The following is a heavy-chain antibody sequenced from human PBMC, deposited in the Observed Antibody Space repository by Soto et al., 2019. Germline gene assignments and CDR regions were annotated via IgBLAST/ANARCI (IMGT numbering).Heavy chain of an antibody. CDR1: GGSISSSD. V-gene: IGHV4-59*01. CDR3: ARGVLEWLLRDSYYYYMDV. J-gene: IGHJ6*03. CDR2: IDDTGST. D-gene: IGHD3-3*01. Sequence: SETLCLTCTVSGGSISSSDGNWIRQAPGKGLEWIGYIDDTGSTNYNPSPKSRVTLSVDPSNNQYSLKLSSVTAADTAVYYCARGVLEWLLRDSYYYYMDVWGKGTTVTVSS.